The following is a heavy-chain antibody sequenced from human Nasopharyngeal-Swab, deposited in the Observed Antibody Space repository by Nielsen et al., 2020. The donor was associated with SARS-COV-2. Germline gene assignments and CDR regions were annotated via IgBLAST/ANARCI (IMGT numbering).Heavy chain of an antibody. V-gene: IGHV4-31*02. CDR2: ITYNGNT. Sequence: WIRQPPGKGLEWIAFITYNGNTYYDPSLKSRVSLSLDTSGNQISLNLTAVTAADTAVYYCASGHTNGYPYHPYYYMDVWGKGTTVTVSS. CDR3: ASGHTNGYPYHPYYYMDV. D-gene: IGHD2-8*01. J-gene: IGHJ6*03.